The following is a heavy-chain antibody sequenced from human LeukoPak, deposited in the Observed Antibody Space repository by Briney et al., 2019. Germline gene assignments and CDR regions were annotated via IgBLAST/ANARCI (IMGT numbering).Heavy chain of an antibody. J-gene: IGHJ4*02. Sequence: ASVKVSCKASGYIFSRFDMSWVRQAPGQGLEWMGWINTKTGGPTYAQGLSGRFVCSLDTAVDTAYLEISSLKAEDTAVYYCAREMATITEFDYWGQGTLVTVSS. D-gene: IGHD5-24*01. V-gene: IGHV7-4-1*02. CDR3: AREMATITEFDY. CDR2: INTKTGGP. CDR1: GYIFSRFD.